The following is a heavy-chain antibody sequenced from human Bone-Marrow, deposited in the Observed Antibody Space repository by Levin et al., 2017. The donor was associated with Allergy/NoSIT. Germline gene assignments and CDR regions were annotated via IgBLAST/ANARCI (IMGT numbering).Heavy chain of an antibody. J-gene: IGHJ4*02. CDR1: GFNFDDYW. CDR3: AKSPGGDSSGEAVDD. D-gene: IGHD3-22*01. CDR2: INDAGTTT. V-gene: IGHV3-74*01. Sequence: PGGSLRLSCLVSGFNFDDYWMHWVRQVPGKGLVWVSRINDAGTTTNYADSVQGRFVISRDNGKNMLYLQMHSLRVEDTAMYYCAKSPGGDSSGEAVDDWGQGTLVTVSS.